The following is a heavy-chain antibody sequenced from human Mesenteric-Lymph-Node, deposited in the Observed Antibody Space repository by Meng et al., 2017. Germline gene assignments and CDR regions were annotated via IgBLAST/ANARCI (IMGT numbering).Heavy chain of an antibody. Sequence: QVQLQQWGAGLLKPSETLSLTCGVYGGSFSGYYWNCIRQPPGKGLEWIGEINHSGSTNYNPSLKSRVTISEDTSNNPFSLKLSSVTAADTAMYFCVRLYHDRSGYYWFDPWGQGTLVTVSS. D-gene: IGHD3-22*01. CDR3: VRLYHDRSGYYWFDP. J-gene: IGHJ5*02. V-gene: IGHV4-34*01. CDR2: INHSGST. CDR1: GGSFSGYY.